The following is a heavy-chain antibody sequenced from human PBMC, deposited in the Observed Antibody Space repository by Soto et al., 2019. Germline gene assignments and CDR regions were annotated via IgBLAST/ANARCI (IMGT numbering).Heavy chain of an antibody. CDR3: ARNPTGYYDAGSNFDY. Sequence: PSETLSLTCTVSGGSVSSGSYYWSWIRQPPGKGLEWIGYIYYSGSTYYNPSLKSRVTISVDTSKNQFSLKLSSVTAADTAVYYCARNPTGYYDAGSNFDYWGQGTLVTVSS. CDR2: IYYSGST. D-gene: IGHD3-22*01. CDR1: GGSVSSGSYY. J-gene: IGHJ4*02. V-gene: IGHV4-30-4*08.